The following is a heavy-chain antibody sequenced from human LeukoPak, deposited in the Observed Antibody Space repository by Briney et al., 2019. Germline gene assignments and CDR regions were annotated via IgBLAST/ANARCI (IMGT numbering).Heavy chain of an antibody. V-gene: IGHV4-4*07. D-gene: IGHD3-10*01. CDR2: TYTSGST. J-gene: IGHJ5*01. CDR3: ARGSMVRGFDS. CDR1: GGFLMSYY. Sequence: KPSETLSLTCSVSGGFLMSYYWTWIRQSAGKGLEFIGRTYTSGSTDYNSSLKSRITLSIDRSKNQFSLKLRSVTAADTAIHYCARGSMVRGFDSWGQGILVTVSS.